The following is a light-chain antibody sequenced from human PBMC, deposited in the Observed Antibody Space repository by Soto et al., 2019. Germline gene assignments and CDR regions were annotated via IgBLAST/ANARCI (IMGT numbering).Light chain of an antibody. Sequence: EIVLTQSPGTLSLSPGERATLSCRASQSVSSSYLAWYQQKPGQAPRLLIYGASSRATGIPDRFSGSGSGTDFTLTISILEPEDFAVYYCQQYGSSLSITFGQGTRLEIK. CDR3: QQYGSSLSIT. J-gene: IGKJ5*01. CDR2: GAS. V-gene: IGKV3-20*01. CDR1: QSVSSSY.